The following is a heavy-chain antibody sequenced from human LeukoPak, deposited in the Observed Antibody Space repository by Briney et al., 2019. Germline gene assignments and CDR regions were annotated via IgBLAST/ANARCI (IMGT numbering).Heavy chain of an antibody. CDR1: GFTFTSYG. CDR2: MSYNGNK. J-gene: IGHJ3*02. V-gene: IGHV3-30*03. Sequence: PGGSLRLSCAASGFTFTSYGFHWVRQAPGKALEWVAFMSYNGNKKYGDSVKGRFTISRDNAKNSLYLQMNSLRAEDTAVYYCARGRAYYNILTVLEAFDIWGQGTMVTVSS. CDR3: ARGRAYYNILTVLEAFDI. D-gene: IGHD3-9*01.